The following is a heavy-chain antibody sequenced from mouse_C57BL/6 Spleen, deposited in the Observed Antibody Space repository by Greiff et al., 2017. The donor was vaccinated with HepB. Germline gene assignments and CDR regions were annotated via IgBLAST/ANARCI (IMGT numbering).Heavy chain of an antibody. CDR1: GYAFTNYL. CDR3: ARTPLSGLDY. V-gene: IGHV1-54*01. CDR2: INPGSGGT. Sequence: LQESGAELVRPGPSVKVSCKASGYAFTNYLIEWVKQRPGQGLEWIGVINPGSGGTNYNEKFKGKATLTADKSSSTAYMQLSSLTSEDSAVYFCARTPLSGLDYWGQGTTLTVSS. D-gene: IGHD3-2*02. J-gene: IGHJ2*01.